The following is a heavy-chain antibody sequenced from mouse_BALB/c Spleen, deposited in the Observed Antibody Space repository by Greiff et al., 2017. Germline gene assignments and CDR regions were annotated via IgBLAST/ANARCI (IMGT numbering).Heavy chain of an antibody. CDR3: ARWDGNYYWYFDV. D-gene: IGHD2-1*01. CDR2: ISSGSSTI. V-gene: IGHV5-17*02. CDR1: GFTFSSFG. J-gene: IGHJ1*01. Sequence: DVMLVESGGGLVQPGGSRKLSCAASGFTFSSFGMHWVRQAPEKGLEWVAYISSGSSTIYYADTVKGRFTISRDNPKNTLFLQMTSLRSEDTAMYYCARWDGNYYWYFDVWGAGTTVTVSS.